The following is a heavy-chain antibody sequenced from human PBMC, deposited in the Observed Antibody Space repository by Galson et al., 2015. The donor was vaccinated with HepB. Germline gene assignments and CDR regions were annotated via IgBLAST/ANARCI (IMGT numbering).Heavy chain of an antibody. CDR3: AKANPRGAFDI. Sequence: SLRLSCAASGFTFSSYGMHWVRQAPGKGPEWVAVIWYDGSNKYYADSVKGRFTISRDNSKNTLYLQMNSLRAEDTAVYYCAKANPRGAFDIWGQGTMVTVSS. CDR1: GFTFSSYG. D-gene: IGHD3-10*01. V-gene: IGHV3-33*06. CDR2: IWYDGSNK. J-gene: IGHJ3*02.